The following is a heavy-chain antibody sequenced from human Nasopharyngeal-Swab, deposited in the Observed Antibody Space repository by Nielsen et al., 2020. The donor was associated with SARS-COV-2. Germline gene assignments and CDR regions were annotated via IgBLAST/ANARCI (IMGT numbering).Heavy chain of an antibody. D-gene: IGHD2-2*01. V-gene: IGHV3-74*01. J-gene: IGHJ4*02. CDR3: ASQLGHPDS. CDR2: ISEDGSIT. CDR1: GFTFSSHL. Sequence: GESLKISCAASGFTFSSHLMHWVRQAPGKGLVWVSLISEDGSITTYADSVKGRFTISRDNAKNTLFLQMHSLRADDTAIYYCASQLGHPDSWGQGTLVTVSS.